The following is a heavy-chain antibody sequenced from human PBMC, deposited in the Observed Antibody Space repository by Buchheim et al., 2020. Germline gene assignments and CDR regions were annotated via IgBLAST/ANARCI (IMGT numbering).Heavy chain of an antibody. J-gene: IGHJ4*02. CDR1: EFTFRDHA. Sequence: LLVESGGDLVQPGGSLRLSCAASEFTFRDHAMTWVRQAPGKGLQWVSSIGISGTYTDYADSVRGRFSISRDNSKNTLYLQMNSLRPDDTAVYYCAQELRPNDSWGPGT. CDR3: AQELRPNDS. V-gene: IGHV3-23*04. CDR2: IGISGTYT.